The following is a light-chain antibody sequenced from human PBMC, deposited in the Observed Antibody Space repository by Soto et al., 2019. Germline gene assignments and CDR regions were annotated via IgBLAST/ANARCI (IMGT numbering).Light chain of an antibody. J-gene: IGKJ1*01. CDR1: ESVGKY. CDR3: QQRGNRPPWT. V-gene: IGKV3-11*01. CDR2: DAS. Sequence: VMTQSPATLSLSPGKRATLSCRASESVGKYLVWYQQKPGQAPRLLIYDASNRATGIPARFSGSGSRTDFTLTISSLEPEDFAVYYCQQRGNRPPWTFGQGTKVDIK.